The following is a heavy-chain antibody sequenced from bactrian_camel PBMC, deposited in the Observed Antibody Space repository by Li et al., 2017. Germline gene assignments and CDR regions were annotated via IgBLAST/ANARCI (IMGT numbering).Heavy chain of an antibody. Sequence: VQLVESGGGSVQAGGFLRLSCAASGYTYNSVAYRTWFRQAPGKEREGVARIATGSGNTYYADSVKGRFTISQDNAKNTVYLQMNSLKPEDTAMCYCAARGPYCYTKLSVRDFTYWGQGTQVTVS. CDR1: GYTYNSVAY. CDR3: AARGPYCYTKLSVRDFTY. J-gene: IGHJ6*01. V-gene: IGHV3S40*01. CDR2: IATGSGNT. D-gene: IGHD2*01.